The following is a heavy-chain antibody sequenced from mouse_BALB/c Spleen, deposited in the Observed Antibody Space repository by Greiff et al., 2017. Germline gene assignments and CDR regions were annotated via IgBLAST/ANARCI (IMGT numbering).Heavy chain of an antibody. J-gene: IGHJ4*01. V-gene: IGHV6-6*02. D-gene: IGHD2-1*01. Sequence: EVQLQESGGGLVQPGGSMKLSCVASGFTFSNYWMNWVRQSPEKGLEWVAEIRLKSNNYATHYAESVKGRFTISRDDSKSSVYLQMNNLRAEDTGIYYCTIVYGNYPYYYAMDYWGQGTSVTVSS. CDR2: IRLKSNNYAT. CDR3: TIVYGNYPYYYAMDY. CDR1: GFTFSNYW.